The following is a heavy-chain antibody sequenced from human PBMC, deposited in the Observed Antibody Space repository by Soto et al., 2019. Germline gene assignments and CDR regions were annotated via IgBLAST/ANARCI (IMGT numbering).Heavy chain of an antibody. Sequence: EVQLVESGGGLVQPGRSLKLSCAASGFTFHDYAMHWVRQGQGKGLEWVSGITWNRGSIDYADSVKGRFTISRDNAKNSLYLQMNSLRPEDTALYYWAKDIREDSSGWADFDYWGHGTLVTVSS. D-gene: IGHD6-19*01. CDR2: ITWNRGSI. CDR3: AKDIREDSSGWADFDY. J-gene: IGHJ4*01. V-gene: IGHV3-9*01. CDR1: GFTFHDYA.